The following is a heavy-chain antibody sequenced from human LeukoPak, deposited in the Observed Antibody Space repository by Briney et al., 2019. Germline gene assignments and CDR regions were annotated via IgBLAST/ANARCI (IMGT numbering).Heavy chain of an antibody. D-gene: IGHD4-23*01. Sequence: SVKVSCKASGGTFSDYAVTWVRQAPGQGLEWMGGIIPILGTANYAQKFQDRVTLTADESTSTAYMELSSLRSEDTAMYYCARGNSRWSTPTSSYYYRMDVWGQGTTVTVSS. J-gene: IGHJ6*02. CDR1: GGTFSDYA. V-gene: IGHV1-69*01. CDR3: ARGNSRWSTPTSSYYYRMDV. CDR2: IIPILGTA.